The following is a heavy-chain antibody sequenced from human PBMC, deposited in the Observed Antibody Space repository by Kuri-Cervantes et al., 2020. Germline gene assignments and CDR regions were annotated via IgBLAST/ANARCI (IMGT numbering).Heavy chain of an antibody. CDR2: INHSGST. V-gene: IGHV4-34*01. J-gene: IGHJ4*02. CDR3: ARWYYDSSGYPGLDY. D-gene: IGHD3-22*01. CDR1: GGSFSGYD. Sequence: SQTLSLTCAVYGGSFSGYDWSWIRQPPGKGLEWIGKINHSGSTNDNPSLKSRVTISVDTSKNQFSLKLSSVTAADTAVYYCARWYYDSSGYPGLDYWGQGTLVTVSS.